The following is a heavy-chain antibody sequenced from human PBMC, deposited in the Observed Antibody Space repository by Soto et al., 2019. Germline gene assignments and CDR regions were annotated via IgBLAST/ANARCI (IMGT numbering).Heavy chain of an antibody. CDR1: GFTFSTYG. V-gene: IGHV3-33*08. D-gene: IGHD2-2*01. J-gene: IGHJ6*03. CDR2: IWYDGSNK. CDR3: AREGVVVPAAGGYYYYMDV. Sequence: GGSLRLSCAVSGFTFSTYGMHWVRQAPGKGLEWVAVIWYDGSNKYYADSVKGRFTISRDNSKNTLYLQMNSLRAEDTAVYYCAREGVVVPAAGGYYYYMDVWGKGTTVTV.